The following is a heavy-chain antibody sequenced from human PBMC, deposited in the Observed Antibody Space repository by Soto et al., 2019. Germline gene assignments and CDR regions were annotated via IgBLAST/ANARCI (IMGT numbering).Heavy chain of an antibody. J-gene: IGHJ4*02. CDR2: IHYSGST. D-gene: IGHD6-19*01. Sequence: QLQLRESGPGLMKPSETLSLTCRVSGDSISDTIYYWGWIRQAPGKGLEWIGSIHYSGSTQFHPYLKTRVTITVDKAKNEFSLRLRSVTAADTAVDYWARHLKAVAAAMAYWGQGIPVTVSS. CDR3: ARHLKAVAAAMAY. CDR1: GDSISDTIYY. V-gene: IGHV4-39*01.